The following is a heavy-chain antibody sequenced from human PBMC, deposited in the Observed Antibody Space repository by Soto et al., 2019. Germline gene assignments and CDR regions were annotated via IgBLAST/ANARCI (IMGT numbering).Heavy chain of an antibody. CDR2: IRSKTNSYAT. D-gene: IGHD5-12*01. CDR1: GFTFSNAW. J-gene: IGHJ4*02. Sequence: GGSLRLSCAASGFTFSNAWMSWVRQASGKGLEWVGRIRSKTNSYATAYAASVKGRFTISRDDSKNTAYLQMNSLKTEDTAVYYCTASGSDAFVEYWGQGTLVTVSS. CDR3: TASGSDAFVEY. V-gene: IGHV3-73*01.